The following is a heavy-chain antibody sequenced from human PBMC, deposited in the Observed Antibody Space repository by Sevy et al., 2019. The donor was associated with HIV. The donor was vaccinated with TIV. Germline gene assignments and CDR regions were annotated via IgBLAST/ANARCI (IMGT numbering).Heavy chain of an antibody. D-gene: IGHD6-13*01. J-gene: IGHJ4*02. V-gene: IGHV4-39*01. Sequence: SETLSLTCTVSGGSISSSSYYWGWIRQPPGKGLEWIGGIYYSGSTYYNPSLKSRVTISLDTSKNQFSLKLSSVTAADTAVYYCARHGQQLDLFDYWGQGTLVTVSS. CDR3: ARHGQQLDLFDY. CDR2: IYYSGST. CDR1: GGSISSSSYY.